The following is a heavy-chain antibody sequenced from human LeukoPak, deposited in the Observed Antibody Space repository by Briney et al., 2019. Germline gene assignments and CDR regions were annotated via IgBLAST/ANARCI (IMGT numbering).Heavy chain of an antibody. J-gene: IGHJ6*03. D-gene: IGHD3-10*01. Sequence: SETLSLTCTVSGGSISSYYWSWIRQPPGKGLEWIGYIYYSGSTNYNPSLKSRVTISVDTSKNQFSLKLSSVTAADTAVYYCAGGMDGSGSYWAYYYYYLDVWAKGPRSPSP. CDR1: GGSISSYY. CDR2: IYYSGST. V-gene: IGHV4-59*01. CDR3: AGGMDGSGSYWAYYYYYLDV.